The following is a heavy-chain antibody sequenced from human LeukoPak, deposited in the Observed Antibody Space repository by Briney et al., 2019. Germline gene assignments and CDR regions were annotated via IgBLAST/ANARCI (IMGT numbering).Heavy chain of an antibody. Sequence: GGSLRLSCAASGFTFSSYGMHWVRQAPGKGLEWVAVIWYDGSNKYYADSVKGRFTISRDNSKNTLYLQMNSLRAEDTAVYYCARDHNPYYFDSWGQGTLVTVSS. D-gene: IGHD1-20*01. CDR2: IWYDGSNK. V-gene: IGHV3-33*01. J-gene: IGHJ4*02. CDR1: GFTFSSYG. CDR3: ARDHNPYYFDS.